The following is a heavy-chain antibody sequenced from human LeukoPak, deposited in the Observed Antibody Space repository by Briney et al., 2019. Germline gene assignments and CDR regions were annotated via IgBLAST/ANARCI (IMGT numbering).Heavy chain of an antibody. J-gene: IGHJ3*02. CDR1: GFTFSSYA. CDR2: ISGSGGST. D-gene: IGHD2-21*02. V-gene: IGHV3-23*01. Sequence: PGGSLRLSCAASGFTFSSYAMSWVRQAPGKGLEWVSAISGSGGSTYYADSVKGRFTISRDNSKNTLYLQMNSLRAEDTAVYYCARRGVEVPQPGGGNIVVVTYDDAFDIWGQGTMVTVSS. CDR3: ARRGVEVPQPGGGNIVVVTYDDAFDI.